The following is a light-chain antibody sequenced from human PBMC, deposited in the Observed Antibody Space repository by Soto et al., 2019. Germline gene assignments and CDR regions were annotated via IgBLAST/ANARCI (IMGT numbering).Light chain of an antibody. CDR2: GAS. Sequence: EIVLTQSPGTLSLSPGERATLSCRASRSVTSSFLAWYQQKPGQAPRLLIYGASSRATGIPDRFSGSGSGTDFTFTISRLEPEDFAVYYCQQYGSSPPLTFGGGTKVDIK. CDR3: QQYGSSPPLT. V-gene: IGKV3-20*01. J-gene: IGKJ4*01. CDR1: RSVTSSF.